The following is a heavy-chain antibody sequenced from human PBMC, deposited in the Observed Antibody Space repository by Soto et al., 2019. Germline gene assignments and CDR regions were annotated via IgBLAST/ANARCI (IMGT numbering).Heavy chain of an antibody. J-gene: IGHJ3*01. D-gene: IGHD1-1*01. V-gene: IGHV3-53*01. Sequence: DVQLVESGGGLIQPGESLRLSCAAFGLTVSGKKYVAWFRQAPGKGLEWVSALYDVDGSFYADSVKSRVTTSSDSSKTTVYLQMNGLRPDDTAVYYCASWHEREHAYDVWGQGTTVTVSS. CDR2: LYDVDGS. CDR3: ASWHEREHAYDV. CDR1: GLTVSGKKY.